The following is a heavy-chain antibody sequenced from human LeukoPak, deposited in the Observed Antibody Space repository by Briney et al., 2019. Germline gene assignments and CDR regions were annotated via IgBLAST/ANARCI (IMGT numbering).Heavy chain of an antibody. V-gene: IGHV3-23*01. Sequence: GGSLRLSCAASGFTFSDYWMNWVRQAPGKGLEWVSVIRGSGGGSYYGDSVKGRFTISRDNSKNTLYLQMNSLRAEDTAVYYCAKDDGSGWYQIDYWGQGTLVTISS. D-gene: IGHD6-19*01. CDR3: AKDDGSGWYQIDY. CDR2: IRGSGGGS. CDR1: GFTFSDYW. J-gene: IGHJ4*02.